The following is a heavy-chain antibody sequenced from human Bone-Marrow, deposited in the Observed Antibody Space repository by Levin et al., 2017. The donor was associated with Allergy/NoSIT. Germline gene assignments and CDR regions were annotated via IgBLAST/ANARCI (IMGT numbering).Heavy chain of an antibody. CDR3: AMAGYSSGRRSDN. D-gene: IGHD6-19*01. CDR2: ISYSGST. Sequence: PSETLSLTCTVSGASVSSSDYNWGWIRLPPGKGLEWVGTISYSGSTYYNPSLKSRVAVSVDTSRNQFSLKLTSVTAADTAVYYCAMAGYSSGRRSDNWGQGTLVTVSS. CDR1: GASVSSSDYN. J-gene: IGHJ4*02. V-gene: IGHV4-39*01.